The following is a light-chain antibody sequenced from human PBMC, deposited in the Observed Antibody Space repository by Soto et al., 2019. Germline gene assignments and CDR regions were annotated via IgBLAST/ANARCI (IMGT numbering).Light chain of an antibody. Sequence: EIVLTQSPGTLSLSPGERATLSCRASQRVSSSYLAWYQQKPGQAPRLLIYGASSRATGIPDRFSGSGSGTDFTLTIRRLEPEDFAVYYCQQYGSSPLTFGGGTKVEIK. CDR1: QRVSSSY. J-gene: IGKJ4*01. CDR2: GAS. CDR3: QQYGSSPLT. V-gene: IGKV3-20*01.